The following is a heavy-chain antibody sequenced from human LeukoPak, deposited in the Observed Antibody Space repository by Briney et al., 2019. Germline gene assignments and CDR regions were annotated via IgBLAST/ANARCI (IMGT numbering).Heavy chain of an antibody. V-gene: IGHV4-39*01. Sequence: SETLSLTCTVSGGSISSSSYYWGWIRQPPGKGLEWIGSIYYSGSTYYNPSLKSRVTISVDTAKNQFSLKLSSVTAADTAVYYCARPRGGGSDAFDIWGQGTMVTVSS. CDR1: GGSISSSSYY. J-gene: IGHJ3*02. CDR3: ARPRGGGSDAFDI. CDR2: IYYSGST. D-gene: IGHD2-15*01.